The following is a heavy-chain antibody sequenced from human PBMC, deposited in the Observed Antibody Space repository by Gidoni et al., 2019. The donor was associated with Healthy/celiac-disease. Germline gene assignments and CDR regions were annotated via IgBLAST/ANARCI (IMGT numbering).Heavy chain of an antibody. Sequence: EVQQVESGGGLVQPGGSLKPSCAASGSAFSGSAMQWVRQASGKGLEWVGRIRSKANSYATAYAASVKGRFTISRDDSKNTAYLQMNSLKTEDTAVYYSTRRRTGKDAFDIWGQGTMVTVSS. CDR1: GSAFSGSA. D-gene: IGHD7-27*01. CDR3: TRRRTGKDAFDI. J-gene: IGHJ3*02. V-gene: IGHV3-73*02. CDR2: IRSKANSYAT.